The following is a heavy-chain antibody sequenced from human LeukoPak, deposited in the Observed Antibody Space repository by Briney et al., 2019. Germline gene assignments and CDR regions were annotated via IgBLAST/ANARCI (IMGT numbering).Heavy chain of an antibody. CDR1: GYTFTSYG. Sequence: AASVKVSCKASGYTFTSYGISWVRQAPGQGLEWMGWISAYNGNTNYAQKLQGRVTMTTDTSTSTAYMELRSLRSDDTAVYYCARVGAIRSNWLLDYWGQGTLVTVSS. V-gene: IGHV1-18*01. J-gene: IGHJ4*02. D-gene: IGHD6-13*01. CDR2: ISAYNGNT. CDR3: ARVGAIRSNWLLDY.